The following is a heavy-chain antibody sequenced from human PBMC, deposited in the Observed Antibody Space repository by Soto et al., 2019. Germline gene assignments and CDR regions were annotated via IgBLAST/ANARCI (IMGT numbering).Heavy chain of an antibody. J-gene: IGHJ4*02. Sequence: GGSQRLSCAASGSTFSDYYMSWIRQAPGKGLECVAYISVSSTYANYADSVEGRFTISGDNAENSLFLQMNSLRADDTAVYYCARGVRYYSSEKPANFDYWGQGALVTVSS. CDR3: ARGVRYYSSEKPANFDY. V-gene: IGHV3-11*05. D-gene: IGHD3-10*01. CDR2: ISVSSTYA. CDR1: GSTFSDYY.